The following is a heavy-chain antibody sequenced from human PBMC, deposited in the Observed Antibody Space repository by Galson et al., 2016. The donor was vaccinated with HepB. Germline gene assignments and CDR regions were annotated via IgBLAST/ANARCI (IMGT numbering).Heavy chain of an antibody. CDR2: IYSDGST. CDR3: AREASEGGFDI. J-gene: IGHJ3*02. Sequence: SLRLSCAVSGITVSSNFMSWVRQAPGKGLEWVSVIYSDGSTYYTDSVKGRFTLSRDNSRNTLYLQLNSLRAEDTAVYYCAREASEGGFDIWGRGTMVTVSS. CDR1: GITVSSNF. V-gene: IGHV3-53*01. D-gene: IGHD2-15*01.